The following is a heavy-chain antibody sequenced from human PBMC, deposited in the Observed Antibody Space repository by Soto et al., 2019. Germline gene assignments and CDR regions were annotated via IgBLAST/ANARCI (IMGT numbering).Heavy chain of an antibody. CDR1: GYTFTSYG. V-gene: IGHV1-18*01. Sequence: QVQLVQSGAEVKKPGASVKVSCKASGYTFTSYGISWVRQAPGQGLEWMGWISAYNGNTNYAQKLQGRVTMTTDTSTSTAYMELRSLRSDDTAVYYCARDPLFQYSSGWYFYYGMDVWDQGTTVTVSS. CDR3: ARDPLFQYSSGWYFYYGMDV. D-gene: IGHD6-19*01. CDR2: ISAYNGNT. J-gene: IGHJ6*02.